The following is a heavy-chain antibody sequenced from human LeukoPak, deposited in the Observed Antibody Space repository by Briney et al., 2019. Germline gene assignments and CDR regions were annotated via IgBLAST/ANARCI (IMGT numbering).Heavy chain of an antibody. D-gene: IGHD6-6*01. CDR1: GGTFSSYA. Sequence: GASVKVSCKASGGTFSSYAISWVRQAPGQGLEWMGGIIPIFGTANYAQKFQGRVTITADESTSTAYMELSSLRSEDTAVYYCARDGPEGARPGVGNYFDYWGQGTLVTVSS. CDR3: ARDGPEGARPGVGNYFDY. CDR2: IIPIFGTA. J-gene: IGHJ4*02. V-gene: IGHV1-69*13.